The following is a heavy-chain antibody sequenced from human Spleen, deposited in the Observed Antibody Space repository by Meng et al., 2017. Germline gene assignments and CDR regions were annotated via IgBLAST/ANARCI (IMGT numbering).Heavy chain of an antibody. Sequence: GQLQRWGAGVLKPSETLSLTCVVSGGSFSDYYWSWIRQPPGKGLEWIGEINHSGSTNYNPSLESRATISVDTSQNNLSLKLSSVTAADSAVYYCARGPTTMAHDFDYWGQGTLVTVSS. D-gene: IGHD4-11*01. V-gene: IGHV4-34*01. CDR2: INHSGST. CDR3: ARGPTTMAHDFDY. CDR1: GGSFSDYY. J-gene: IGHJ4*02.